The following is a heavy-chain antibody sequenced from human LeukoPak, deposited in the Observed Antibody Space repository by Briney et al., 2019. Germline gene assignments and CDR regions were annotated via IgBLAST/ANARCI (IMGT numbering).Heavy chain of an antibody. Sequence: PSETLSLTCTVSGDSIGGYYWSWIRQPAGEGLEWIGRIQTSGTTNYNPSLKSRITVSVDTSRNQISLKLTFVTAADTAVYYCTRDLGGGWFDPWGQGAPVTVSS. V-gene: IGHV4-4*07. CDR3: TRDLGGGWFDP. D-gene: IGHD3-10*01. CDR1: GDSIGGYY. J-gene: IGHJ5*02. CDR2: IQTSGTT.